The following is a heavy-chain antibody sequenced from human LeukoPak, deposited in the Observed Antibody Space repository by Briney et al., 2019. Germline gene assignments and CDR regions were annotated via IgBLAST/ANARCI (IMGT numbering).Heavy chain of an antibody. CDR2: IWYDGSNK. V-gene: IGHV3-33*06. CDR1: GFTFSSYG. J-gene: IGHJ4*02. Sequence: PGRSLRLSCAASGFTFSSYGMHWVRQAPGKGLEWVAVIWYDGSNKHYADSVKGRFTISRDNSKNTLYLQMNSLRAEDTAVYYCAKEAIAVAGSQPFDYWGQGTLVTVSS. D-gene: IGHD6-19*01. CDR3: AKEAIAVAGSQPFDY.